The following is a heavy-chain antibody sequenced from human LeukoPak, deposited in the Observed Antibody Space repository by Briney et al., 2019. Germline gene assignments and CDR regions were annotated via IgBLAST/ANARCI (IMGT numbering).Heavy chain of an antibody. D-gene: IGHD3-10*01. Sequence: PGGSLRLSCAASGVMFPSYWMTWVRQAPAKGLEWVANIKQDGSEKYYVDSVKGRFTISRDNAKNSVYLQMNGLRAEDTAVYYCARRHHFGFLDSWGQGTLVTVSS. CDR2: IKQDGSEK. CDR3: ARRHHFGFLDS. CDR1: GVMFPSYW. J-gene: IGHJ4*02. V-gene: IGHV3-7*04.